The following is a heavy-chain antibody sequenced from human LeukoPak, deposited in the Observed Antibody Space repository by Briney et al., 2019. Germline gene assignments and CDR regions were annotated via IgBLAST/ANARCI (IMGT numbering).Heavy chain of an antibody. CDR2: ISSSSSYI. CDR1: GLTFSSYS. CDR3: ARGLAVAGQGRYYFDY. V-gene: IGHV3-21*01. J-gene: IGHJ4*02. Sequence: GGSLRLSCAASGLTFSSYSMNWVRQAPGKGLEWVSSISSSSSYIYYADSVKGRFTISRDNAKNSLYLQMNSLRAEDTAVYYCARGLAVAGQGRYYFDYWGQGTLVTVSS. D-gene: IGHD6-19*01.